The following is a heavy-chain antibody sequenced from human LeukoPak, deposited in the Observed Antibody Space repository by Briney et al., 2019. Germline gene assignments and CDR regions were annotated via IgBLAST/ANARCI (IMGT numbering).Heavy chain of an antibody. Sequence: GGSLRLSCAASGFTFTNPAMGWVRQASGKGLEWVSVVSGSGDFIYYGDSVKGRFTISRDNSKNTLYLQMSSLRAEDTALYYCAKTRGGNPRYYFDYWGHGTLVTVSS. J-gene: IGHJ4*01. D-gene: IGHD4-23*01. V-gene: IGHV3-23*01. CDR1: GFTFTNPA. CDR3: AKTRGGNPRYYFDY. CDR2: VSGSGDFI.